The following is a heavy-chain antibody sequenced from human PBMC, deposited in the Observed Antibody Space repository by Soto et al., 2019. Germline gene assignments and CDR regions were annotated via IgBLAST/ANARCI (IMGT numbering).Heavy chain of an antibody. CDR2: IYYSGST. Sequence: QLQLQESGPGLVKPSETLSLTCTVSGGSISSSCYYWGWIRQPPGKGLEWIGSIYYSGSTYYNPSLKSRVTISVDTSKNQFSLKLSSVTAAYTAVYYCARRAKVRGVLWFDPCGQGTLVTVSS. D-gene: IGHD3-10*01. CDR3: ARRAKVRGVLWFDP. CDR1: GGSISSSCYY. J-gene: IGHJ5*02. V-gene: IGHV4-39*01.